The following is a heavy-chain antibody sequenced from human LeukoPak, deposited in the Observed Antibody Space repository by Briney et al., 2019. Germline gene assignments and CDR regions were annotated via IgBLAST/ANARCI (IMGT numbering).Heavy chain of an antibody. Sequence: SETLSLTCTISDGSISSYYWNWIRQSPGKGLEWIGHIHYSGSTHYNPSLQSRVSISIDTSKKHFSLNLRSVTAVDTAVYYCARGSRRPKFDYWGQGTLVTVSS. CDR3: ARGSRRPKFDY. CDR1: DGSISSYY. J-gene: IGHJ4*02. V-gene: IGHV4-59*01. CDR2: IHYSGST. D-gene: IGHD6-13*01.